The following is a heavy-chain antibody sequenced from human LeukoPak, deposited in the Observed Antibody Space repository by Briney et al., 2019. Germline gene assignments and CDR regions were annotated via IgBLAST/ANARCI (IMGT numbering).Heavy chain of an antibody. D-gene: IGHD4-23*01. J-gene: IGHJ3*02. CDR2: ISASGTTI. CDR1: GFTFSDYY. Sequence: GGSLRLSCAASGFTFSDYYMSWIRQAPGKGLEWVSYISASGTTIYYADSLKGRFTISRDNAKNSLYLQMNSLGAEDTAVYYCARDHGYGGNRPETFDIWGQGTMVTVSS. CDR3: ARDHGYGGNRPETFDI. V-gene: IGHV3-11*01.